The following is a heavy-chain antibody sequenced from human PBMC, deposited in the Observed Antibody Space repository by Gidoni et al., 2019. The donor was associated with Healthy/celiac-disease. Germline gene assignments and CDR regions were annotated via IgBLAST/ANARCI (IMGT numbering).Heavy chain of an antibody. J-gene: IGHJ6*02. D-gene: IGHD3-10*01. CDR3: ARDSGIWFGEWLDYYYYGMDV. V-gene: IGHV3-48*01. CDR1: S. CDR2: ISSSSSTI. Sequence: SMNWVRQAPGKGLEWVSYISSSSSTIYYADSVKGRFTISRDNAKNSLYLQMTSLRAEDTAVYYCARDSGIWFGEWLDYYYYGMDVWGQGTTVTVSS.